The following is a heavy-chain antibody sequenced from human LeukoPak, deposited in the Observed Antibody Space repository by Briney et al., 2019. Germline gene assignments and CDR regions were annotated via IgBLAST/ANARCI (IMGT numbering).Heavy chain of an antibody. Sequence: SETLSLTCTVSGGSICDYSWIWIREPPGKALEGVGNIYYSGSANHNPSLKSRVTISRDTSKNQFSLKLSSVTAADTAVYYSARAKLSTFDNWGQGTLVTVSS. D-gene: IGHD6-13*01. J-gene: IGHJ4*02. CDR3: ARAKLSTFDN. CDR1: GGSICDYS. V-gene: IGHV4-59*01. CDR2: IYYSGSA.